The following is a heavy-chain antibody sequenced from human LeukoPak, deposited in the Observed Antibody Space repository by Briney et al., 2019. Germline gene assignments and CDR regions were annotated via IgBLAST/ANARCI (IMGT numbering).Heavy chain of an antibody. D-gene: IGHD3-10*01. CDR3: ARKLRGITPGFDY. V-gene: IGHV3-48*01. CDR2: ISSSSNVI. Sequence: PGGSLRLSCAASGVTFNSYAFNWVRQAPGKGLEWVSYISSSSNVIYYTDSVKGRFTISRDNARNLLSLQMNSLRAEDTAVYYCARKLRGITPGFDYWGQGTLVTVSS. J-gene: IGHJ4*02. CDR1: GVTFNSYA.